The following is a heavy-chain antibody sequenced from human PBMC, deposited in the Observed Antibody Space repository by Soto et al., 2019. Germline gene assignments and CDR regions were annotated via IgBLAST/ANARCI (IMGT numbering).Heavy chain of an antibody. Sequence: GAVKVSCKACGYTFSGYYIHWVRQAPGRGVASVGWIDPQCSGNTSSKKFEGRVTMTRDTSISTAYMELTGLRSDETAVYYCRGTGVSEVDYWGQGTLVTVSS. CDR3: RGTGVSEVDY. CDR1: GYTFSGYY. V-gene: IGHV1-2*02. CDR2: IDPQCSGN. D-gene: IGHD2-8*01. J-gene: IGHJ4*02.